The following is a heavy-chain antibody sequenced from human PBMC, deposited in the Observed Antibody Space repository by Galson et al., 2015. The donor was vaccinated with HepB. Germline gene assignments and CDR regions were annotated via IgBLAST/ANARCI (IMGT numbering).Heavy chain of an antibody. J-gene: IGHJ4*02. V-gene: IGHV4-39*01. CDR2: IYYSGST. D-gene: IGHD3-10*01. Sequence: ETLSLTCTVSGGSISSSSYYWGWIRQPPGKGLEWIGSIYYSGSTYYNPSLKSRVTISVDTSKNQFSLKLSSVTAADTAVYYCAAPSTWYGEVDYWGQGTLVTVSS. CDR1: GGSISSSSYY. CDR3: AAPSTWYGEVDY.